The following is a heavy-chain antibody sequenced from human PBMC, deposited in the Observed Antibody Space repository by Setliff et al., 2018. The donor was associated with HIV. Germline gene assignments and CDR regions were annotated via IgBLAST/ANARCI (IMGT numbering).Heavy chain of an antibody. V-gene: IGHV3-21*01. CDR1: GFAFNTYT. Sequence: PGGSLRLSCTASGFAFNTYTMNWVRQAPGKGLEWVSSISSSSSYIHYADSVKGRFTISRDNADRSLYLQMNSLRAEDTAVYYCARQGPSRGSGYYPPDDAFDIWGQGTMVTVSS. J-gene: IGHJ3*02. CDR3: ARQGPSRGSGYYPPDDAFDI. CDR2: ISSSSSYI. D-gene: IGHD3-22*01.